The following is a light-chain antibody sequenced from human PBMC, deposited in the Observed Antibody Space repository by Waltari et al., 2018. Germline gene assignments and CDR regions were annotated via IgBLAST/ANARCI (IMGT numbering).Light chain of an antibody. CDR3: QQYYSTPLT. CDR2: WAS. CDR1: QSVLYSSNNKNY. J-gene: IGKJ1*01. Sequence: DIVMTQSPDSLAVSLGERASINCKSSQSVLYSSNNKNYLAGYQQKPGKPPKLLIYWASTRESGVPDRFRGSGSGTDFTLTISSLQAEDVAVYYCQQYYSTPLTFGQGTKVEIK. V-gene: IGKV4-1*01.